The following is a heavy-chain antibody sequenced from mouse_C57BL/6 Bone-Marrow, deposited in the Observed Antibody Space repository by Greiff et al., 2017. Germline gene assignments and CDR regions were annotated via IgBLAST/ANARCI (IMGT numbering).Heavy chain of an antibody. J-gene: IGHJ3*01. CDR1: GYTFTSYW. CDR3: ARGAY. CDR2: IDPSDSYT. Sequence: QVQLKQPGAELVRPGTSVKLSCKASGYTFTSYWMHWVKQRPGQGLEWIGVIDPSDSYTNYNQKFKGKATLTVDTSSSTAYMHLSSLTSEDSAVYYCARGAYWGQGTLVTVSA. V-gene: IGHV1-59*01.